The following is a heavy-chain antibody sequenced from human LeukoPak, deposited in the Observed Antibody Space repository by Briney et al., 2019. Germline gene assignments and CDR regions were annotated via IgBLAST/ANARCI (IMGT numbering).Heavy chain of an antibody. Sequence: SQTLSLTCTVSGGSISSGSYYWSWIRQPAGKGLEWIGRIYTSGSTNYNPSLKSRVTISVDTSKNQFSLKLSSVTAADTAVYYCARWASGWGANFDYWGQRTLVTVSS. D-gene: IGHD6-19*01. V-gene: IGHV4-61*02. J-gene: IGHJ4*02. CDR1: GGSISSGSYY. CDR3: ARWASGWGANFDY. CDR2: IYTSGST.